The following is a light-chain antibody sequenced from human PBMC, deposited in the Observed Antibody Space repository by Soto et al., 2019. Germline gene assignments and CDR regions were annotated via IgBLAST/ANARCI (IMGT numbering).Light chain of an antibody. CDR3: SSYTTSQTRQIV. V-gene: IGLV2-14*03. CDR1: SSDVGGYNY. Sequence: QSALTQPASVSGSPGQSITISCTGTSSDVGGYNYVSWYQHHPRKAHKLIIYDVTNRPSGVSNPFSGAKSGNTASLTISGLQPADEADYYCSSYTTSQTRQIVVGTGTKVTVL. J-gene: IGLJ1*01. CDR2: DVT.